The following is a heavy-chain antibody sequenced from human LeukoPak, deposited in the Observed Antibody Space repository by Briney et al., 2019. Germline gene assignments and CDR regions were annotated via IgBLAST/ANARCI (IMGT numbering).Heavy chain of an antibody. V-gene: IGHV3-23*01. CDR2: VSSSGGST. J-gene: IGHJ4*02. CDR1: GFSFTNYA. Sequence: GGSLRLSCAASGFSFTNYAMSWVRQAPGKGLEWVSGVSSSGGSTYYADSVKGRFTISRDNSKNTLYLQMNSLRAEDTAVYYCAKLGIAASDYWGQGTLVTVSS. CDR3: AKLGIAASDY. D-gene: IGHD6-13*01.